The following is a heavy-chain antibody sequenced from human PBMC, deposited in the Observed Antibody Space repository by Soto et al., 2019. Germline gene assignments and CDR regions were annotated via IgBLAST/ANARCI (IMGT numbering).Heavy chain of an antibody. CDR3: ARDRDTMVRGVVVGLVDY. Sequence: QVQLVESGGGVVQPGRSLRLSCAASGFTFSSYGMHWVRQAPGKGLEWVAVIWYDGSNKYYADSVKGRFTISRDNSKNTLYLQMNSLRAEDTAVYYCARDRDTMVRGVVVGLVDYWGQGTLVTVSS. D-gene: IGHD3-10*01. V-gene: IGHV3-33*01. J-gene: IGHJ4*02. CDR2: IWYDGSNK. CDR1: GFTFSSYG.